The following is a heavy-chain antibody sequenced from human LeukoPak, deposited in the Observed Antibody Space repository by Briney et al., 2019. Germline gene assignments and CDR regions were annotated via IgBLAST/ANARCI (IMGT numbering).Heavy chain of an antibody. V-gene: IGHV1-8*01. Sequence: ASVKVSCKASGYTFTSYDINWVRQATGQGLEWMGWMNPNSGNTGYAQKFQGRVTMTRNTSISTAYMELRSLRSEDTAVYYCARERGPSKGILDIVVVPADKARTFDTWGQRGLVTLSS. CDR3: ARERGPSKGILDIVVVPADKARTFDT. CDR1: GYTFTSYD. D-gene: IGHD2-2*01. CDR2: MNPNSGNT. J-gene: IGHJ5*02.